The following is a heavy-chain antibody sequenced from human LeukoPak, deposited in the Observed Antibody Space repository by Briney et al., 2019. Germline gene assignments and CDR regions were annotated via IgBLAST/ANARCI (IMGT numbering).Heavy chain of an antibody. V-gene: IGHV4-38-2*01. D-gene: IGHD2-2*02. J-gene: IGHJ4*02. CDR1: GYSISGGFY. CDR2: IYHEGNT. Sequence: SETLSLTCAVSGYSISGGFYWAWIRQPPGKGLEWIAIIYHEGNTFYNPSLRSRVTISLDTSKNQFSLRLSSLTAADTAVYYCARTGLGYCTSANCYRFEHWGQGTLATVSS. CDR3: ARTGLGYCTSANCYRFEH.